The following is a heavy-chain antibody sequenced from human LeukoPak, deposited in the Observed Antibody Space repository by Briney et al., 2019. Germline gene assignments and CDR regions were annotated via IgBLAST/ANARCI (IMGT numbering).Heavy chain of an antibody. CDR2: IYYSGST. Sequence: SETLSLTCTVSGGSISSYCWSWIRQPPGKGLEWMGYIYYSGSTNYNPSLKSRVTISVDTSKNQFSLKLSSVTAADTAVYYCARQGFCSSTSCNDGFDIWGQGTMVAVSS. J-gene: IGHJ3*02. CDR1: GGSISSYC. V-gene: IGHV4-59*08. CDR3: ARQGFCSSTSCNDGFDI. D-gene: IGHD2-2*01.